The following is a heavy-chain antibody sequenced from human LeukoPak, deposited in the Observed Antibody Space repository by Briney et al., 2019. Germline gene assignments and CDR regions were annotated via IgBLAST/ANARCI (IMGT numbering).Heavy chain of an antibody. CDR3: VKNWRVTGPD. D-gene: IGHD1-1*01. CDR1: GFMFSTYA. CDR2: ISGSGGTT. V-gene: IGHV3-23*01. J-gene: IGHJ1*01. Sequence: PGGSLRLSCAASGFMFSTYAMNWVRQAPGKGLEWVSAISGSGGTTYYADSVKGRYTISRDNSKNTLYLQMNSLRAEDTAVYYCVKNWRVTGPDWGQGTLVTVSS.